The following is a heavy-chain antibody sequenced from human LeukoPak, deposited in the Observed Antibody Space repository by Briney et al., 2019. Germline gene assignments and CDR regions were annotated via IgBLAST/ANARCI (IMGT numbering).Heavy chain of an antibody. CDR3: ARGIGVVVPAAVPGAFDI. CDR2: IKQDGSEK. CDR1: GFTFSSYW. D-gene: IGHD2-2*01. J-gene: IGHJ3*02. Sequence: GGSLSLSCAASGFTFSSYWMSWVRQAPGKGLEWVANIKQDGSEKYYVDSVKGRFTISRDNAKNSLYLQMNSLRAEDTAVYYCARGIGVVVPAAVPGAFDIWGQGTMVTVSS. V-gene: IGHV3-7*01.